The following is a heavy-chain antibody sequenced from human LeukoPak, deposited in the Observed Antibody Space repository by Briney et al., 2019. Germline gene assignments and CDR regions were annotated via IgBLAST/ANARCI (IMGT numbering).Heavy chain of an antibody. V-gene: IGHV3-9*01. CDR2: ISWNSGSI. CDR1: GFTFDDYA. D-gene: IGHD6-13*01. J-gene: IGHJ4*02. CDR3: AKDLAAANVFDY. Sequence: GGSLRLSCAASGFTFDDYAMHWVRQAPGKGLEWVSGISWNSGSIGYADSVKGRFTISRDNAKNSLYLQMNSLRAEDTALYYCAKDLAAANVFDYWGQGTLVTVSS.